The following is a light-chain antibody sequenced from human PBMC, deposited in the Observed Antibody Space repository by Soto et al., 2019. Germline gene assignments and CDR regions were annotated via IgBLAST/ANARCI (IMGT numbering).Light chain of an antibody. CDR3: QVWDRSTRV. V-gene: IGLV3-1*01. CDR2: KDS. Sequence: SYELTQPPSVSVSPGQTASITCSGDKLGNKYACWYQQKPGQSPVLVIYKDSKRPSGTPERFSGSNYGNTATLTISGTQAMDEADYYCQVWDRSTRVFGGGTKLTVL. J-gene: IGLJ3*02. CDR1: KLGNKY.